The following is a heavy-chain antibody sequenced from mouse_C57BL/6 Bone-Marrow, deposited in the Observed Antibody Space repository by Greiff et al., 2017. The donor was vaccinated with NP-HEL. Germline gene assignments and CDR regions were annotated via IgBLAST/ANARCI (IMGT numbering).Heavy chain of an antibody. CDR2: IRNKANGYTT. D-gene: IGHD1-1*01. J-gene: IGHJ1*03. CDR1: GFTFTDYY. CDR3: VWCRPISTTVVASEYFDV. Sequence: EVKLQESGGGLVQPGGSLSLSCAASGFTFTDYYMSWVRQPPGKALEWMGFIRNKANGYTTEYSASVKGRFTISRDISHSNLYLQRDALRAGDRAADYGVWCRPISTTVVASEYFDVWGTGTAVTVSS. V-gene: IGHV7-3*01.